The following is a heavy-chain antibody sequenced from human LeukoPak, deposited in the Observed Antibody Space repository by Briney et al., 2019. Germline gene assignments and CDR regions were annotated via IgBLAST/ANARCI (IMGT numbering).Heavy chain of an antibody. CDR2: ISGSGGNT. CDR3: ARSHGIARLGY. V-gene: IGHV3-23*01. J-gene: IGHJ4*02. CDR1: GFTFSGYA. D-gene: IGHD2-21*01. Sequence: GGSLRLSCAASGFTFSGYAMSWVRQAPGKGLEWVSAISGSGGNTYYADSVKGRFAISRDNAKNTLYLQMNSLRGDDTAIYYCARSHGIARLGYWGQGTLVTVSS.